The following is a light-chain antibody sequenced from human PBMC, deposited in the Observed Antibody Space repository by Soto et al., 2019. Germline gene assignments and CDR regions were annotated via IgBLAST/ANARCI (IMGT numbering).Light chain of an antibody. Sequence: RTQSASTLSASVGYRVTITSRPSQSISSWLAWYQQKPGKAPKLLIYKASSLESGVPSRFSGSGSGTEFTLTISSLQPDDFATYYCQQYTSYSIRFAQGTRLAV. CDR3: QQYTSYSIR. CDR2: KAS. V-gene: IGKV1-5*03. CDR1: QSISSW. J-gene: IGKJ5*01.